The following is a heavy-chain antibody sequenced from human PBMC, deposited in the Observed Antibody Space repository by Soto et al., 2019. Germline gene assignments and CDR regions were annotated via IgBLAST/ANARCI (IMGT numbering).Heavy chain of an antibody. CDR3: AILGRHGICIGTKNWFDP. D-gene: IGHD3-9*01. CDR1: GGSIISGGYY. CDR2: IYYSGST. J-gene: IGHJ5*02. V-gene: IGHV4-31*03. Sequence: SETLSLTCTVSGGSIISGGYYCIWNRQHPGKGLEWIGDIYYSGSTNYNPSLKSRVTISVDTSKNQFSLKLSSVTAADTAVYYCAILGRHGICIGTKNWFDPWGQGTLVTVSS.